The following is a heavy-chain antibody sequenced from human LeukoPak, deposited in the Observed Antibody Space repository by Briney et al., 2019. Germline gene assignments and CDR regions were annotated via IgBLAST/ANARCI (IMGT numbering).Heavy chain of an antibody. D-gene: IGHD3-22*01. CDR2: ISGSGGST. CDR3: AKEGYYYDSSGYPSRYYFDY. CDR1: GFTFSSYA. Sequence: GGSLRLSCAASGFTFSSYAMSWVRQAPGKGLEWVSAISGSGGSTYYADSVKGRFTISRDNSKNTLYLQMNSLRAEDTAVYYCAKEGYYYDSSGYPSRYYFDYWGQGTLVTVSS. V-gene: IGHV3-23*01. J-gene: IGHJ4*02.